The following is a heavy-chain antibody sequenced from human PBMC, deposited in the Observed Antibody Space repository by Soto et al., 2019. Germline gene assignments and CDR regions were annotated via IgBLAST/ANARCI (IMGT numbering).Heavy chain of an antibody. Sequence: EVQLLESGGGLVQPGGSLRLSCAASGFTFSRYAMSWVRQAPGKGLEWVAVISGSGGATYYADSVKGRFTISRDSSKNTLYLQMNNLRAEDTAVYYCAKGEDHYDSSGYYLLDYWGQGTLVTVSS. CDR3: AKGEDHYDSSGYYLLDY. CDR2: ISGSGGAT. V-gene: IGHV3-23*01. J-gene: IGHJ4*02. CDR1: GFTFSRYA. D-gene: IGHD3-22*01.